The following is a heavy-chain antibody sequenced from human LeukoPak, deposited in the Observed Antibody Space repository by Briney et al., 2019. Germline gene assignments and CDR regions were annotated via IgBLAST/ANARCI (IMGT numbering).Heavy chain of an antibody. CDR1: GFTFSDYY. Sequence: GGSLRLSCAASGFTFSDYYMSWIRQAPGKGLEGLPNISSSGSTISYADSVKGRFTISRDNAKNSLYLQMNSLRAEDTAVYYCARDQAGYSSGRSDDYYYYGMDVWGQGTTVTVSS. CDR2: ISSSGSTI. V-gene: IGHV3-11*01. D-gene: IGHD6-19*01. J-gene: IGHJ6*02. CDR3: ARDQAGYSSGRSDDYYYYGMDV.